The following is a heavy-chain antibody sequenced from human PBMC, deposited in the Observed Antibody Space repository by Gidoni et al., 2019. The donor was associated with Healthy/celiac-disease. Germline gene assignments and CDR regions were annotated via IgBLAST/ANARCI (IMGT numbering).Heavy chain of an antibody. CDR2: INTNTGNP. J-gene: IGHJ6*03. Sequence: QVQLVQSGSELKKPGASVKVSCKASGYTFTSYAMNWVRQAPGQGLEWMGWINTNTGNPTYDQCFTGRFVFSLDTSVSTAYLQISSLKAEDTAVYYCARHAPLTGHPYYYYYYMDVWGKGTTVTVS. V-gene: IGHV7-4-1*02. D-gene: IGHD3-9*01. CDR3: ARHAPLTGHPYYYYYYMDV. CDR1: GYTFTSYA.